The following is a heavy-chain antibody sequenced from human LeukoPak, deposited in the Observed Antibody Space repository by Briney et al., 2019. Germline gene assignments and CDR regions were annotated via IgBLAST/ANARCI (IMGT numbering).Heavy chain of an antibody. J-gene: IGHJ2*01. CDR3: ARGGVRDSSGWSNWYLDL. D-gene: IGHD3-22*01. V-gene: IGHV3-7*03. CDR2: IKQDGSEK. Sequence: GGSLRLSCAASGFTFSSYWMSWVRQAPGKGLEWVANIKQDGSEKYYVDSVKGRFTISRDNSKNTLYLQMNSLRAEDTAVYYCARGGVRDSSGWSNWYLDLWGRGTLVTVSS. CDR1: GFTFSSYW.